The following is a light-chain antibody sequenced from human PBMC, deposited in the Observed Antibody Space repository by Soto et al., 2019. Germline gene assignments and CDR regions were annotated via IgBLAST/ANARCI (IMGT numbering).Light chain of an antibody. Sequence: QSVLTQKPSVSSAPGQKVTIYCSGSSSNIGNNYVSWYQQLPVTAPKLLIYENNKRPSGIPDRFSGSKSGTSATLGITGLQTGAEADYYCGTWDSSLSHVVFGGGTKLTVL. CDR1: SSNIGNNY. V-gene: IGLV1-51*02. CDR3: GTWDSSLSHVV. CDR2: ENN. J-gene: IGLJ2*01.